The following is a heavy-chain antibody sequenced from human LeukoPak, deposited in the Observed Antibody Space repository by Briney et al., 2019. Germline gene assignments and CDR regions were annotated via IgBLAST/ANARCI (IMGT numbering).Heavy chain of an antibody. D-gene: IGHD1-7*01. CDR2: FYYSGST. CDR3: TRQGSLGTSGYDY. J-gene: IGHJ4*02. Sequence: SETLSLTCTVSGGSISSSSYYWGWIRQPPGKGLEWIGSFYYSGSTYYNPSLKSRVTISVDTSKNQFSLKLSSVTAADTAVYYCTRQGSLGTSGYDYWGREPWSPSPQ. V-gene: IGHV4-39*01. CDR1: GGSISSSSYY.